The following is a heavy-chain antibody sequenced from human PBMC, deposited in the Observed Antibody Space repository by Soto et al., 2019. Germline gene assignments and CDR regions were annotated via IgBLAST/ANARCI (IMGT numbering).Heavy chain of an antibody. CDR2: IYWDDGK. D-gene: IGHD1-20*01. CDR1: GFTLSTSGVG. J-gene: IGHJ4*02. V-gene: IGHV2-5*02. CDR3: THKPSTVYYFHY. Sequence: QITLKESGPALVKPTQTLTLTCTFSGFTLSTSGVGVGWIRQPPGKALEWLALIYWDDGKRYSPSLKSRLTITKDTSKNQVVLTMTNMDPVDTATYHCTHKPSTVYYFHYLGQGALVTVSS.